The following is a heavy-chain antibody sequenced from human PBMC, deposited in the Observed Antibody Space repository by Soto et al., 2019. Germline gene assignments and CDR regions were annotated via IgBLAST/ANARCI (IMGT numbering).Heavy chain of an antibody. CDR1: GGSISSSNW. Sequence: QVQLQESGPGLVKPSGTLSLTCAVSGGSISSSNWWSWVRQPPGKGLEWIGEIYHSGSTNYNPSLKSGVTISVDKSKNQFSLKLSSVTAAATAVYYCARDYMVRGVMRWFDPWGQGTLVTVSS. CDR3: ARDYMVRGVMRWFDP. CDR2: IYHSGST. J-gene: IGHJ5*02. D-gene: IGHD3-10*01. V-gene: IGHV4-4*02.